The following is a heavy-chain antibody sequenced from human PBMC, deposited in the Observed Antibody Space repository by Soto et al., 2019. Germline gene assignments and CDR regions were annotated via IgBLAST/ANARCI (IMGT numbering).Heavy chain of an antibody. CDR1: GGSFTGHF. CDR3: ARAVSSWGVSGYYYYYYGMDV. CDR2: VSHSGNT. D-gene: IGHD6-13*01. J-gene: IGHJ6*02. V-gene: IGHV4-34*01. Sequence: SETLSLTCTVSGGSFTGHFWSWVRQPPGKGLEWIGEVSHSGNTKYYPSLRSRVTLSVDSSKNQISLALTSVTAADTAVYYCARAVSSWGVSGYYYYYYGMDVWGQGTTVTVSS.